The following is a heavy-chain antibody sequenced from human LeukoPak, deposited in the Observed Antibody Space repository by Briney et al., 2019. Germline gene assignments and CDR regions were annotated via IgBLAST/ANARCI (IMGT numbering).Heavy chain of an antibody. CDR3: ARAYYYGSGSYGLDY. Sequence: PSETLSLTCTVSGGSISSYYWSWLRQPPGKGLEWIGYIYSSGSANYNPSLKSRLTISVDASKNRFSLKLTSVTAADTAVYYCARAYYYGSGSYGLDYWGQGTLVTVSS. CDR1: GGSISSYY. V-gene: IGHV4-59*01. D-gene: IGHD3-10*01. J-gene: IGHJ4*02. CDR2: IYSSGSA.